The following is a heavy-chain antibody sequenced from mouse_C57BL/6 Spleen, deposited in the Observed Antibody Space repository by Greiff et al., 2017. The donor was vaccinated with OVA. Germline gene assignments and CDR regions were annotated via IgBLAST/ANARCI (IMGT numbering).Heavy chain of an antibody. CDR1: GFSFNTYA. Sequence: EVQLVESGGGLVQPKGSLKLSCAASGFSFNTYAMNWVRQAPGKGLEWVARIRSKSNNYATYYADSVKDRFTISRDDSESMLYLQMNNLKTEDTAMYYCVRPNWSYAMDYWGQGTSVTVSS. V-gene: IGHV10-1*01. J-gene: IGHJ4*01. CDR3: VRPNWSYAMDY. CDR2: IRSKSNNYAT. D-gene: IGHD4-1*01.